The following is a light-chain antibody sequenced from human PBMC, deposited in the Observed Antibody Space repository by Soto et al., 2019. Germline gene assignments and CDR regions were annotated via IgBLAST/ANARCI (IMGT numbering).Light chain of an antibody. V-gene: IGKV3-20*01. CDR1: QSVSSS. CDR2: DAS. CDR3: QQYGSSPSIT. Sequence: EIVLTQSPGTLSLSPGERSTLSCRASQSVSSSLAWYQQKPGQAPRLXXYDASSRATGIPDRFSGSGSGTDFTLTISRLEPEDFAVYYCQQYGSSPSITFGQGTRLEIK. J-gene: IGKJ5*01.